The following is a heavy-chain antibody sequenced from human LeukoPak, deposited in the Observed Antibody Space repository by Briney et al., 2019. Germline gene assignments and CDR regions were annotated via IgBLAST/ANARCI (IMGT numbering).Heavy chain of an antibody. CDR2: INTKTEKT. V-gene: IGHV7-4-1*01. Sequence: GASVKVSCKASGYSFNKYAINWVRQVPGKGLEWMGWINTKTEKTTYAQAFTGRFVFSLDTSVSTAYLQIDSLQADDTAVYYCARTVTTRLFYFDYWGQGSLVTVSS. CDR1: GYSFNKYA. D-gene: IGHD4-11*01. CDR3: ARTVTTRLFYFDY. J-gene: IGHJ4*02.